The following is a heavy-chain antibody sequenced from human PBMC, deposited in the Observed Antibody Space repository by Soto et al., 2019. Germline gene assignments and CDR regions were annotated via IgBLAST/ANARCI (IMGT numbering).Heavy chain of an antibody. V-gene: IGHV1-18*01. CDR2: ISAYNGNT. J-gene: IGHJ5*02. D-gene: IGHD2-2*01. CDR1: GYTFTSYG. Sequence: GPSVKVSCKASGYTFTSYGISWVRQAPGQGLEWMGWISAYNGNTNYAQKLQGRVTMTTDTSTSTAYMELRSLRSDDTAVYYCARGYCSSTSCYILHWFDPWGQGTLVTV. CDR3: ARGYCSSTSCYILHWFDP.